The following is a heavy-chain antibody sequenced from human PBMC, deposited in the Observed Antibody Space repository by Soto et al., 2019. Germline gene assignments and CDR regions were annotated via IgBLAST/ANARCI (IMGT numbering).Heavy chain of an antibody. Sequence: VRLSCAASGFTFSSYAMIWVRQAPLKGLEWVSAISGSGGSTYYAYSVKCRFTISRDNSKNTLYLQINSLRAEDTAVYYCAKMGLSGSYLNYGMDVWGQGTTVTVSS. CDR2: ISGSGGST. CDR3: AKMGLSGSYLNYGMDV. D-gene: IGHD1-26*01. CDR1: GFTFSSYA. J-gene: IGHJ6*02. V-gene: IGHV3-23*01.